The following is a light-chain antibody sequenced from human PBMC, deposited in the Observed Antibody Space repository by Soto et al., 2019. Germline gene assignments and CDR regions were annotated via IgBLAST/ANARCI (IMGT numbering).Light chain of an antibody. Sequence: DIPMTQSPSSLSASVGDRVTITCRASQSISSYLNWYQQKPGKAPKLLIYAASSLQSGVPSRFSGSGSGTDFTLTISSLQPEDFATHYCQQSYSTLLTFGPGTKVDIK. CDR1: QSISSY. V-gene: IGKV1-39*01. CDR3: QQSYSTLLT. J-gene: IGKJ3*01. CDR2: AAS.